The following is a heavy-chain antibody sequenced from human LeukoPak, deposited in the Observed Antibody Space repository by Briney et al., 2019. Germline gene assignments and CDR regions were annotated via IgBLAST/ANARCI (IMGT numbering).Heavy chain of an antibody. Sequence: GGSLRLSCAASGFTFSSYAMSWVRQAPGKGLEWVSAISGSGGSTYYADSVEGRFTISRDNSKNTLYLQMNSLRAEDTAVYYCAKVGGYSYGYWIDYWGQGTLVTVSS. V-gene: IGHV3-23*01. CDR2: ISGSGGST. D-gene: IGHD5-18*01. CDR3: AKVGGYSYGYWIDY. J-gene: IGHJ4*02. CDR1: GFTFSSYA.